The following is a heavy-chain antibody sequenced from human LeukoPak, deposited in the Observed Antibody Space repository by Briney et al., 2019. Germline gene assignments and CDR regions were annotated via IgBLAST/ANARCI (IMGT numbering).Heavy chain of an antibody. CDR3: ARAFFSSSWYDY. D-gene: IGHD6-13*01. V-gene: IGHV3-11*04. CDR1: GFTFSDYY. J-gene: IGHJ4*02. Sequence: PGRSLRLSCAASGFTFSDYYMSWIRQAPGKGLEWVSYISSSGSTIYYADSVKGRFTISRDNAKNSLYLQMNSLRAEDTAVYYCARAFFSSSWYDYWGQGTLVTVSS. CDR2: ISSSGSTI.